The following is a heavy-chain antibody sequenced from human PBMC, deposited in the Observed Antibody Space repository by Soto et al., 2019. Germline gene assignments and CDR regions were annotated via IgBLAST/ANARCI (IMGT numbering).Heavy chain of an antibody. CDR2: IFSNDEK. D-gene: IGHD2-21*02. CDR3: SLIKDWSRNDCYLASFDP. J-gene: IGHJ5*02. Sequence: QVTLKESGPVVVKPTETLTLTCTVSGFSLSHARVGVSWIRQPPGKALEWLAHIFSNDEKSYSTSLKNRLTISKDTSKSQVVLTMNNVDPVDSGTYYCSLIKDWSRNDCYLASFDPWGQGTLVTVSS. CDR1: GFSLSHARVG. V-gene: IGHV2-26*01.